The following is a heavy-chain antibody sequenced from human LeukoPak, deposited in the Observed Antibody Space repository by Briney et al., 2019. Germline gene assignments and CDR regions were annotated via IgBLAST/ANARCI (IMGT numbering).Heavy chain of an antibody. D-gene: IGHD1-26*01. CDR1: GFTFSSYA. CDR2: ISSSGGST. CDR3: ARDRMGAILYFDS. Sequence: GGSLRLSCAASGFTFSSYAMSWVRQAPGKGLEWVSGISSSGGSTVYADSVKGRFTISRDNFRNTVFLQMNSLRAEDTAVYYCARDRMGAILYFDSWGQGTLVTVSS. J-gene: IGHJ4*02. V-gene: IGHV3-23*01.